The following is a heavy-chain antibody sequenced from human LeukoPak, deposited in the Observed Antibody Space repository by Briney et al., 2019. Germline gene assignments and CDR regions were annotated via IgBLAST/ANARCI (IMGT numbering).Heavy chain of an antibody. J-gene: IGHJ4*02. V-gene: IGHV4-4*07. CDR1: GGSISSYD. D-gene: IGHD6-19*01. Sequence: SETLSLTCTVSGGSISSYDWSWIRQPAGKGLEWIGRIYTSGSTNYNPSLKSRVTMSVDTSKNQFSLTLSSVPAADTAVYYCARGGKLAVATTDYWGQGTLVTVSS. CDR2: IYTSGST. CDR3: ARGGKLAVATTDY.